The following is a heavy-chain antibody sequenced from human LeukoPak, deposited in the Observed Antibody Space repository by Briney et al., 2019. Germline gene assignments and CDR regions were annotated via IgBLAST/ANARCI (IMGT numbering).Heavy chain of an antibody. D-gene: IGHD4-17*01. CDR3: ARAYAMDAFDI. CDR1: GFTFSSYS. CDR2: ISSSSSTI. J-gene: IGHJ3*02. Sequence: PGGSLRLSCAASGFTFSSYSMSWVRQAPGEGLEWVSYISSSSSTIYYADSVKGRFTISRDNAKNSLYLQMNSLRAEDTAVYYCARAYAMDAFDIWGQGTMVTVSS. V-gene: IGHV3-48*01.